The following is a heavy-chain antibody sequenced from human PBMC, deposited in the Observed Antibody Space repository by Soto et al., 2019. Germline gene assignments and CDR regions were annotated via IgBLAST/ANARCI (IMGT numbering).Heavy chain of an antibody. CDR2: IYSGGST. CDR1: GFTVSSNY. CDR3: ARELCGGDCYFDY. V-gene: IGHV3-53*01. J-gene: IGHJ4*02. D-gene: IGHD2-21*02. Sequence: GGSLRLSCAASGFTVSSNYMSWVRQAPGKGLEWVSVIYSGGSTYYADSVKGRFTISRDNSKNTLYLQMNSLRAEDTAVYYCARELCGGDCYFDYWGQGPLVTVSS.